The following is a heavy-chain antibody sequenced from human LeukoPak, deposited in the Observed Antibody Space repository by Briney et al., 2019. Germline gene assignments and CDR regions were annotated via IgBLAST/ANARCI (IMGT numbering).Heavy chain of an antibody. Sequence: ASVKVSCKASGYTFTSYAIHWVRQAPGQGLEWMGWITPSGGTNYQQKFQGRVAITWDTYITTDYMDLSRLTSDDTAVYYCARDRYGDGFAHLDYWGQGALVTVSS. CDR3: ARDRYGDGFAHLDY. V-gene: IGHV1-2*02. J-gene: IGHJ4*02. CDR2: ITPSGGT. D-gene: IGHD5-24*01. CDR1: GYTFTSYA.